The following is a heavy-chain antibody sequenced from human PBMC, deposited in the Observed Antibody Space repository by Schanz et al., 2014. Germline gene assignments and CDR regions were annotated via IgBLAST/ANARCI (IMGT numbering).Heavy chain of an antibody. D-gene: IGHD6-13*01. CDR1: GFTMRNEW. J-gene: IGHJ4*02. Sequence: VQLVESGGGLVQPGGSVRLSCAASGFTMRNEWMSWVRQAPGKGLEWVARIKSRIHGGTTDYAAPVKGRFTISRDDSKHTVYLQMDSLKTEDTALYYCTTAHYSSNYETLDYWGQGTLVTVSS. CDR3: TTAHYSSNYETLDY. CDR2: IKSRIHGGTT. V-gene: IGHV3-15*01.